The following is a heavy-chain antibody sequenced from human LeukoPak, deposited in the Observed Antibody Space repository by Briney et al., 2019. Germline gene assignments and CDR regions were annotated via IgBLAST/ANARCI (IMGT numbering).Heavy chain of an antibody. D-gene: IGHD7-27*01. J-gene: IGHJ2*01. CDR2: INSDGSST. V-gene: IGHV3-74*01. CDR1: GFTFTSNW. Sequence: PGGSLRLSCAAPGFTFTSNWMHWVRQAPGKGHVWVSRINSDGSSTSYTDSVKGRFTISRDNAKNTLYLQMNSLRAEDTAVYYCARGGVNWGYWYFDLWGRGTLVTVSS. CDR3: ARGGVNWGYWYFDL.